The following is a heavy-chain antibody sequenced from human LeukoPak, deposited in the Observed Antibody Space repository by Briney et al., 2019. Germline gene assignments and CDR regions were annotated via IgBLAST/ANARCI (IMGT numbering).Heavy chain of an antibody. CDR3: ARTDGYPWFDQ. V-gene: IGHV3-48*03. J-gene: IGHJ5*02. Sequence: PGGSLRLSCAASGFTFSDYEMNWVRQAPGKGPEWVSYISTSGTIHYTDSVKGRFTISRDNTKSSLYLQMNRLRAEDTAVYYCARTDGYPWFDQWGQGNLVRVST. CDR1: GFTFSDYE. D-gene: IGHD5-24*01. CDR2: ISTSGTI.